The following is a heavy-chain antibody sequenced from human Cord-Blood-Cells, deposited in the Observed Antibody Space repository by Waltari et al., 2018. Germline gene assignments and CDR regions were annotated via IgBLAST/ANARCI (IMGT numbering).Heavy chain of an antibody. CDR2: IIPIFGTA. CDR3: AKTTYYDFWSGYYDY. CDR1: GGTFTSYA. Sequence: QVQLVQSGAEVKKPGSSVKVSCTASGGTFTSYAISWVRQATGQGLEWMGGIIPIFGTANYAQKFQGRVTITADESTSTAYMELSSLRSEDTAVYYCAKTTYYDFWSGYYDYWGQGTLVTVSS. J-gene: IGHJ4*02. D-gene: IGHD3-3*01. V-gene: IGHV1-69*01.